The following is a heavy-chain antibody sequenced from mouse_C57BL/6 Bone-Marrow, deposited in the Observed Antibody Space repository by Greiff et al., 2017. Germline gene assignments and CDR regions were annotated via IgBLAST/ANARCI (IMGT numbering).Heavy chain of an antibody. D-gene: IGHD1-1*01. Sequence: QVQLQQSGAELVRPGTSVKVSCKASGYAFTNYLIEWVKQRPGQGLEWIGVINPGSGGTTYNEKFKGKATLTADKSSSTAYMQLSSLTSEDSAVYFCASRFITTVVAPYYFDYWGQGTTLTVSS. V-gene: IGHV1-54*01. CDR2: INPGSGGT. CDR1: GYAFTNYL. J-gene: IGHJ2*01. CDR3: ASRFITTVVAPYYFDY.